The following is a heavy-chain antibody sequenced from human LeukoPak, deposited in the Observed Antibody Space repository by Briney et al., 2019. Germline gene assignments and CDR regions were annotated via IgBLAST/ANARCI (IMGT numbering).Heavy chain of an antibody. CDR2: INHSGST. Sequence: PSETLSLTCAVYGGSFSGYYWSWIRQPPGKGLEWIGEINHSGSTNYNPSLKSRVTISVDTSKNQFSLKLSSVTAADTAVYYCARGKREGIIRRRLFDYWGQGTLVTVSS. CDR1: GGSFSGYY. D-gene: IGHD3-10*01. J-gene: IGHJ4*02. V-gene: IGHV4-34*01. CDR3: ARGKREGIIRRRLFDY.